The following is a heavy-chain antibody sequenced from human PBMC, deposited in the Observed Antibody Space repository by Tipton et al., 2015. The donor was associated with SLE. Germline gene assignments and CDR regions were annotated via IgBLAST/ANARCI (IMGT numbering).Heavy chain of an antibody. CDR1: GYIFTDFA. J-gene: IGHJ5*02. Sequence: QLVQSGGVVKKPGASVKVSCKASGYIFTDFAVSWFRQAPGQGLEWMGWISPNRGHTKYVEKFKGRVTMTADTSTSTAYMELRNLRSDDTAVYYCASELLGATGDWFDPWGQGTLVTVSS. CDR2: ISPNRGHT. CDR3: ASELLGATGDWFDP. D-gene: IGHD1-26*01. V-gene: IGHV1-18*01.